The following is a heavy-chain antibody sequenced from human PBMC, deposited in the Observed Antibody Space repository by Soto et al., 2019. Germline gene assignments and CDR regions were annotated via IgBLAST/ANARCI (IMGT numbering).Heavy chain of an antibody. CDR2: IFTSGYT. J-gene: IGHJ4*02. Sequence: PSETLSLTCTVSGGSISSYYWNWIRQPAGKGLEWIGRIFTSGYTKYNPSLKSRVTMSVDTSQNQFSLKLNSVTAADTAVHYCARAPGGYYYFDSWGQGSLVTVSS. CDR3: ARAPGGYYYFDS. V-gene: IGHV4-4*07. CDR1: GGSISSYY. D-gene: IGHD3-22*01.